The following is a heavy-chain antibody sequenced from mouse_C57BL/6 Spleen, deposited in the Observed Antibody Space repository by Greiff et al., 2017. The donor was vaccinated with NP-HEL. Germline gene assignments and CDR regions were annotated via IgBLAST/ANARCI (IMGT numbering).Heavy chain of an antibody. Sequence: VQLQQPGAELVKPGASVKLSCKASGYTFTSYWMHWVKQRPGQGLEWIGMIHPNSGSTNYNEKFKSKATLTVDKSSSTAYMQLSSLTSEDSAVYYCSDSSGPAWFAYWGQGTLVTVSA. V-gene: IGHV1-64*01. CDR1: GYTFTSYW. J-gene: IGHJ3*01. CDR2: IHPNSGST. CDR3: SDSSGPAWFAY. D-gene: IGHD3-2*02.